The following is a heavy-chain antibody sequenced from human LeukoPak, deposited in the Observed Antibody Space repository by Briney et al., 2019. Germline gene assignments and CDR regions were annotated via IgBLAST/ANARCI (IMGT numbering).Heavy chain of an antibody. V-gene: IGHV3-30-3*01. CDR3: ARYCSSENWFDP. D-gene: IGHD2-15*01. CDR2: ISYDGSNK. J-gene: IGHJ5*02. Sequence: AGGSLRLSCAASGFTFSSYAMPWVRQAPGKGLEWVAVISYDGSNKYYADSVKGRFTISRDNSKNTLYLQMNSLRAEGTAVYYCARYCSSENWFDPWGQGTLVTVSS. CDR1: GFTFSSYA.